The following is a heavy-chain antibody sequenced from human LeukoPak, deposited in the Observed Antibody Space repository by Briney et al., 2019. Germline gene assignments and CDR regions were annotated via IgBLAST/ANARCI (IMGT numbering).Heavy chain of an antibody. CDR1: GFTSSSYG. CDR2: ISYDGSNK. CDR3: AKDLSGSYFH. Sequence: PGGSLRLSCAASGFTSSSYGMHWVRQAPGKGLEWVAVISYDGSNKYYADSVKGRFTISRDNSKNTLYLQMNSLRAEDTAVYHCAKDLSGSYFHWGQGTLVTVSS. V-gene: IGHV3-30*18. D-gene: IGHD1-26*01. J-gene: IGHJ4*02.